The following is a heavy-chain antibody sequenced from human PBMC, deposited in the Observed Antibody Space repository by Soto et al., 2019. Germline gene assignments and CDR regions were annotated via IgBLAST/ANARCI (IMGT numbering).Heavy chain of an antibody. D-gene: IGHD1-26*01. Sequence: QVQLVESGGGVVQPGRSLRLSCAASGFTFSSYGMHWVRQAPGKGLEWVAVIWYDGSNKYYADSVKGRFTISRDNSKNTLYLQMNGLRAEDTAVYYCARGTGSYQAEGFDYWGQGTLVTVSS. V-gene: IGHV3-33*01. CDR3: ARGTGSYQAEGFDY. J-gene: IGHJ4*02. CDR1: GFTFSSYG. CDR2: IWYDGSNK.